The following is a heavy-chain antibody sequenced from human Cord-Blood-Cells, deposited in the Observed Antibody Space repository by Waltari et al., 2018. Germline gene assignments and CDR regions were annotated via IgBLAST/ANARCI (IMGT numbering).Heavy chain of an antibody. Sequence: QVQLVQSGAEVKKPGASVTVSCKVSGYTLTELSMHWVRQAPGQGLEWMGGFDPEDGETIYAQKFQGRVTMTEDTSTDTAYMELSSLRSEDTAVYYCATAVEYCSSTSCYAFDIWGQGTMVTVSS. D-gene: IGHD2-2*01. J-gene: IGHJ3*02. CDR2: FDPEDGET. CDR1: GYTLTELS. CDR3: ATAVEYCSSTSCYAFDI. V-gene: IGHV1-24*01.